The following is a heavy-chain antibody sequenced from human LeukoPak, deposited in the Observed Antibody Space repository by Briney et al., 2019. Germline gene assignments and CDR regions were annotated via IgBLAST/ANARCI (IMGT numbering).Heavy chain of an antibody. V-gene: IGHV3-7*04. Sequence: GGSLRLSCAASGFTVSSNHMTWVRQAPGKGLEWVGNIKPDGSEKYYVDSVKGRFTISRDNAKNSLFLQMNSLRGEDTALYYCARDSGSHWGQGTLVTVSS. CDR2: IKPDGSEK. CDR3: ARDSGSH. CDR1: GFTVSSNH. J-gene: IGHJ4*02. D-gene: IGHD1-26*01.